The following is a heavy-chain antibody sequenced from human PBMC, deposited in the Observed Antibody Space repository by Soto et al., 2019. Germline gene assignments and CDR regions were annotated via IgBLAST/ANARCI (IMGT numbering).Heavy chain of an antibody. J-gene: IGHJ4*02. CDR1: GGTFSNYA. CDR2: IIPTFATT. Sequence: QVQLVQSGAEVKNPGSSVKVSCKASGGTFSNYAISWVLQAPGQGLEWLGGIIPTFATTNYAQKFQGRATITADESTSTAYMELSSLRSEDTAVYYCVRGFRDYYGSGTYYDVAYWGQGTLVTVSS. V-gene: IGHV1-69*12. D-gene: IGHD3-10*01. CDR3: VRGFRDYYGSGTYYDVAY.